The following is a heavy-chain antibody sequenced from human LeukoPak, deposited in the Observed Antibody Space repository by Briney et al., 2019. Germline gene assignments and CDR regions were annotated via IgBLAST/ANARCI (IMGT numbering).Heavy chain of an antibody. CDR2: IKSKTDGGAT. J-gene: IGHJ6*02. CDR1: GFTFSNAW. CDR3: TTASRGSLFYYYYGMDV. V-gene: IGHV3-15*01. Sequence: NPGGSLRLSCAASGFTFSNAWRSWVRQPPGKGLEWVGRIKSKTDGGATEYAAHVKGRLTISRDDSKNTLSLQMNSLKTEDTAVYYCTTASRGSLFYYYYGMDVWGRGTTVTVSS. D-gene: IGHD5-12*01.